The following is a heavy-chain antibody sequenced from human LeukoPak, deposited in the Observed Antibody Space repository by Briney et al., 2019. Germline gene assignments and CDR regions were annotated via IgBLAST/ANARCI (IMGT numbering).Heavy chain of an antibody. Sequence: GGSLRLSCAASGFTVSRNYMSWVRQAPGKGLEWVSLIYSGGSTYYADSVEARFTISRDNSKNTLYLQMNSLRAEDTAVYYCARMGSSAYDPYYFDYWGQGTLVTVSS. J-gene: IGHJ4*02. CDR2: IYSGGST. CDR3: ARMGSSAYDPYYFDY. V-gene: IGHV3-66*01. CDR1: GFTVSRNY. D-gene: IGHD5-12*01.